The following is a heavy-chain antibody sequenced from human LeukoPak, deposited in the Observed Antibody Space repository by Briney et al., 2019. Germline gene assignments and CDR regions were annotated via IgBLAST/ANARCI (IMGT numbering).Heavy chain of an antibody. CDR1: GYTFTSYY. CDR2: IIPIFGTT. CDR3: ATGPLGYCTNASCYVPYFDY. V-gene: IGHV1-69*13. D-gene: IGHD2-2*01. Sequence: GASVKVSCKASGYTFTSYYMHWVRQAPGQGLEWMGGIIPIFGTTNYAQKFQGRVTITADESTSTPYMELSSLRSEDTAVYYCATGPLGYCTNASCYVPYFDYWGQGTLVTVSS. J-gene: IGHJ4*02.